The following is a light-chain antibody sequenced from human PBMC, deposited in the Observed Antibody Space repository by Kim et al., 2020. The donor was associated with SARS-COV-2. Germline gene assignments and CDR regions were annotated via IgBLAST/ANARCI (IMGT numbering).Light chain of an antibody. J-gene: IGLJ3*02. Sequence: QSVLTQPPSASGTPGQRVTISCSGSSSNIGSNTVNWYQQLPGTAPKLLIYSNNQRPSGVPDRFSGSKSGTSASLAISGLQSEDEADYYGAAWDDSLNGFWVFGGGTQLTV. V-gene: IGLV1-44*01. CDR1: SSNIGSNT. CDR3: AAWDDSLNGFWV. CDR2: SNN.